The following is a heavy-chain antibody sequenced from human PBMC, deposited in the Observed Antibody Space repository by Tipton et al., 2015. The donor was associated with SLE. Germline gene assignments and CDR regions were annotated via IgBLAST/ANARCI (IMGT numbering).Heavy chain of an antibody. CDR3: AKPRGGSGLVYYFDY. CDR1: GFTFSSYG. Sequence: SLRLSCAASGFTFSSYGMHWVRQAPGKGLEWVAFIRYDGSNKYYADSVKGRFTISRDNSKNTLYLQMNSLRAEDTAVYYCAKPRGGSGLVYYFDYWGQGTLVTVSS. D-gene: IGHD3/OR15-3a*01. V-gene: IGHV3-30*02. CDR2: IRYDGSNK. J-gene: IGHJ4*02.